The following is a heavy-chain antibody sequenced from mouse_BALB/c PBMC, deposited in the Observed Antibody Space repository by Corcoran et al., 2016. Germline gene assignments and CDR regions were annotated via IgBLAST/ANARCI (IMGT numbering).Heavy chain of an antibody. V-gene: IGHV1S136*01. D-gene: IGHD2-1*01. CDR3: ARYGNYYYYAMDY. J-gene: IGHJ4*01. Sequence: EVQLQQSGPELVKPGASVKMSCKASGYTFTSYVMHWVKQKPGQGLEWIGYINPYNDGTKYNEKFKGKATLTSDKSSSTAYMELSSLTSEDSAVYYCARYGNYYYYAMDYWGQGTSLTVSS. CDR1: GYTFTSYV. CDR2: INPYNDGT.